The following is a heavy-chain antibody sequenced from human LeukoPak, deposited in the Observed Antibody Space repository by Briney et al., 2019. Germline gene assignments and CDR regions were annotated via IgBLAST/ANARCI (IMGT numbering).Heavy chain of an antibody. Sequence: SETLSLTCAVYGGSFSGYYWSWIRQPPGKGLEWIGEINHSGSTNYNPSLKSRVTISVDRSKNQFSLKLSSVTAADTAVYYCASRSDLSDAFDIWGQGTMVTVSS. CDR3: ASRSDLSDAFDI. D-gene: IGHD2-21*02. CDR1: GGSFSGYY. J-gene: IGHJ3*02. CDR2: INHSGST. V-gene: IGHV4-34*01.